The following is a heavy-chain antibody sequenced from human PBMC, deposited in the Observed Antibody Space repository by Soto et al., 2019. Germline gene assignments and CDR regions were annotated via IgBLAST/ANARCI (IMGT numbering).Heavy chain of an antibody. V-gene: IGHV3-30*18. CDR3: AKDRAYYYGSGSYYINYYYYGMDV. CDR1: GFTFSSYA. J-gene: IGHJ6*02. CDR2: ISYDGSNK. D-gene: IGHD3-10*01. Sequence: LRLSCAASGFTFSSYAMSWVRQAPGKGLEWVAVISYDGSNKYYADSVKGRFTISRDNSKNTLYLQMNSLRAEDTAVYYCAKDRAYYYGSGSYYINYYYYGMDVWGQGTTVTVSS.